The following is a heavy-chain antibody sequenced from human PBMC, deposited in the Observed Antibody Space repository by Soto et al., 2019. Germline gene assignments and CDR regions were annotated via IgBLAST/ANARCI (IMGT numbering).Heavy chain of an antibody. CDR3: ARVPHFYDRSGFYYPYAFEI. V-gene: IGHV4-30-4*01. D-gene: IGHD3-22*01. CDR2: IYSSGST. Sequence: QVQLRESGPGLVKPSQTLSLTCTVSGDSISSGNKYWSWIRQPPGKGLEWIGYIYSSGSTYYNPSLKSRLSISLHTSDNQFSLKFDSVTDADSAVYYCARVPHFYDRSGFYYPYAFEIWGRGTVVTVSS. J-gene: IGHJ3*02. CDR1: GDSISSGNKY.